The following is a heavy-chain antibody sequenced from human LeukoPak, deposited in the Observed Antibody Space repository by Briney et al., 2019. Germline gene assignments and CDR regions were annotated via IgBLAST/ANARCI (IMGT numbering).Heavy chain of an antibody. Sequence: PSETLSLTCTVSGGSISSSSYYWGWIRQPPGKGLEWIGSLYYSGSTYYNPSLKSRVTISIDTSKNQFSLKLSSVTAADTAVYYCASRKLGHDYCGQGTIVIASS. D-gene: IGHD7-27*01. J-gene: IGHJ4*01. CDR1: GGSISSSSYY. CDR2: LYYSGST. V-gene: IGHV4-39*07. CDR3: ASRKLGHDY.